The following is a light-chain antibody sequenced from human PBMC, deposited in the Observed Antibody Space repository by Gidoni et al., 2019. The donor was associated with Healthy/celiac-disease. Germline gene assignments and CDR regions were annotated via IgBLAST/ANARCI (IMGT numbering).Light chain of an antibody. V-gene: IGLV2-8*01. CDR2: EVS. J-gene: IGLJ2*01. Sequence: SALPQPPSASGSPGHPVTISCTGTSSDVGGYNYVSWYQQHPGKAPKLMIYEVSKRPSGVPDRFSGSKSGNTASLTVSGLQAEDEADYYCSSYAGSNNLVFGGGTKLTVL. CDR3: SSYAGSNNLV. CDR1: SSDVGGYNY.